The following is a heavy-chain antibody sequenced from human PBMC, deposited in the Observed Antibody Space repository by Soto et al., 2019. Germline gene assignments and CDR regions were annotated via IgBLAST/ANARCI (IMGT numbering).Heavy chain of an antibody. Sequence: PGGSLRLSCAASGFTFSSYAMHWVRQAPGKGLEWFAVISYDGSNKYYADSVKGLFTISRDNSKNTLYLQMNSLRAEDTAVYYCAKDRRAYYYDSSGPFDYWGQGTLVTVSS. J-gene: IGHJ4*02. CDR2: ISYDGSNK. V-gene: IGHV3-30-3*01. D-gene: IGHD3-22*01. CDR1: GFTFSSYA. CDR3: AKDRRAYYYDSSGPFDY.